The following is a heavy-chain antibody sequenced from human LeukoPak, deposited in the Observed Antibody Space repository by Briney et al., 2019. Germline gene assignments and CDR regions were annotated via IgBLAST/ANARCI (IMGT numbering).Heavy chain of an antibody. CDR1: GDSFSIYY. Sequence: SETLSLTCTVSGDSFSIYYWSWIRQPAGKGLEWVGRIYTSGSTNLNPSVKSRVTISVDTSNNQFSLKLTSVTAADSAVYYCARQPPQYYGMDVWGQGTTVTVSS. CDR2: IYTSGST. V-gene: IGHV4-4*07. CDR3: ARQPPQYYGMDV. J-gene: IGHJ6*02. D-gene: IGHD1-14*01.